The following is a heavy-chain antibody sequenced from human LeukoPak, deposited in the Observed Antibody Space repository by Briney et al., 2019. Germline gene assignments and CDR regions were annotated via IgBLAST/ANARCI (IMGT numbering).Heavy chain of an antibody. D-gene: IGHD3-10*01. J-gene: IGHJ4*02. V-gene: IGHV3-23*01. CDR2: IRSSGSST. CDR1: GFTFSSYA. Sequence: GGSLRLSCAASGFTFSSYAMSWVRQAPGRGLECVSAIRSSGSSTYYADSVKGRFTISRDNSKNTLFLQMNSLRAEDTAVYYCAKDYGSGTYLPYYFDYWGQGSLVTVSS. CDR3: AKDYGSGTYLPYYFDY.